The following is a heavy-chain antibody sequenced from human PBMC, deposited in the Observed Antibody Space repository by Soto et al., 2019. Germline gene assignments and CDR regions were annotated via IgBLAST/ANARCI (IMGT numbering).Heavy chain of an antibody. CDR2: IRGDGGQT. J-gene: IGHJ4*02. Sequence: PGGSLRLSCTASGFTFTSYGMGWVRQAPGKGLQWVSTIRGDGGQTHYTDSVKGRFSISRDNSKNTVYLQMDSLRAEDTAMYFCARDVGIDPDDFFAYWGQGTQVTVSS. CDR3: ARDVGIDPDDFFAY. V-gene: IGHV3-23*01. D-gene: IGHD1-20*01. CDR1: GFTFTSYG.